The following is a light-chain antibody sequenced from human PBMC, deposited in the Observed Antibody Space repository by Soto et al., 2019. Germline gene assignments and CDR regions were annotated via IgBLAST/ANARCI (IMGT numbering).Light chain of an antibody. J-gene: IGKJ2*01. Sequence: EIVLTHSPGTLSLYPWEIATLSCRASQSVSSSYLAWYQQKPVQAPRLLIYGASSRATGIPDRFSGSGSGTDFTLTISRLEPEDFAVYYCQQYGSSPPYTLGQGTKVDIK. CDR1: QSVSSSY. CDR3: QQYGSSPPYT. V-gene: IGKV3-20*01. CDR2: GAS.